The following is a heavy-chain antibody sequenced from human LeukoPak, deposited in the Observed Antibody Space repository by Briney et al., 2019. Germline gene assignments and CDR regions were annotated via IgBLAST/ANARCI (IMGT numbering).Heavy chain of an antibody. CDR3: ARELAHYDFWSGYYTKGWFDP. Sequence: KPSETLSLICTVSGGSISSYYWSWIRQPPGKGLEWIGYIYYSGSTNYNPSLKSRVTISVDTSKNQFSLKLSSVTAADTAVYYCARELAHYDFWSGYYTKGWFDPWGQGTLVTVSS. J-gene: IGHJ5*02. V-gene: IGHV4-59*01. CDR2: IYYSGST. D-gene: IGHD3-3*01. CDR1: GGSISSYY.